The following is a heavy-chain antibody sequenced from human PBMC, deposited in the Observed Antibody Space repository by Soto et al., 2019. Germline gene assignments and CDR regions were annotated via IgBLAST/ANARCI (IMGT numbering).Heavy chain of an antibody. CDR2: ISAYNGNT. D-gene: IGHD6-13*01. Sequence: ASVKVSCTASGYTFTSYGISWVRQAPGQGLEWMGWISAYNGNTNYAQKLQGRVTMTTDTSTSTAYMELRSLRSDDTAVYYCARGLRIAAAPDFQHWGQGTLVTVSS. J-gene: IGHJ1*01. CDR1: GYTFTSYG. V-gene: IGHV1-18*04. CDR3: ARGLRIAAAPDFQH.